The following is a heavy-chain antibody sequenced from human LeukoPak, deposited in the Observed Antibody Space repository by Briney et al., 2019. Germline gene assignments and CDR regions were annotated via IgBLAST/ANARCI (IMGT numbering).Heavy chain of an antibody. V-gene: IGHV3-11*03. CDR2: ISSSSSYT. J-gene: IGHJ4*02. D-gene: IGHD6-19*01. Sequence: GGSLRLSCAASGFTFGDYYMSWVRQAPGKGLDWVSYISSSSSYTNYADSVKGRFTISRGNAKNSLYLQMNSLRAEDTAVYYCARSISVASYYFDYWGQGTLVTVSS. CDR1: GFTFGDYY. CDR3: ARSISVASYYFDY.